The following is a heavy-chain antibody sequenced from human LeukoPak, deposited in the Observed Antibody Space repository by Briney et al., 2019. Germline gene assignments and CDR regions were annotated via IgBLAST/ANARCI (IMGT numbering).Heavy chain of an antibody. Sequence: GGSLKLSCAASGFTFSSYWMTWVRQVPGKGLEWVANINQDGSEKYYADSVKGRFTISRDNPKNLLFLQINSLRVEDTAVYYCARETPRRGETRDGYRWGQGTLVTVSS. CDR1: GFTFSSYW. J-gene: IGHJ4*02. CDR3: ARETPRRGETRDGYR. D-gene: IGHD5-24*01. V-gene: IGHV3-7*01. CDR2: INQDGSEK.